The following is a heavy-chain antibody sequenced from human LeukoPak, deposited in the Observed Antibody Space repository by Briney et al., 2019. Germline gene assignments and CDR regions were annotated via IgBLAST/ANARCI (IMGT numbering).Heavy chain of an antibody. CDR3: VRDLT. J-gene: IGHJ5*02. CDR1: GFXFSSSA. CDR2: ISTNGGST. V-gene: IGHV3-64D*09. Sequence: GGSLRLSCSASGFXFSSSAMHWVRQAPGKGLDFVSAISTNGGSTYYADSVRGRFTISRDNSKNTLYLQMSSLRVEDTAVYYCVRDLTWGQGTLVTVSS.